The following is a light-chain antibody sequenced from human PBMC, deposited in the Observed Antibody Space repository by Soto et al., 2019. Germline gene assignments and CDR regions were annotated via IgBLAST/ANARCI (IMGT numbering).Light chain of an antibody. CDR1: SSDVGAYNH. J-gene: IGLJ1*01. V-gene: IGLV2-14*01. CDR3: SSYTSSTIYL. Sequence: QSALTQPASVSGSPGQSITISCTGTSSDVGAYNHVSWYQQHPGKVPKLMIFDVSNRPSGVSNRFSGSKSGNTASLTISGLQAEDEADYYCSSYTSSTIYLFRTGTKVTVL. CDR2: DVS.